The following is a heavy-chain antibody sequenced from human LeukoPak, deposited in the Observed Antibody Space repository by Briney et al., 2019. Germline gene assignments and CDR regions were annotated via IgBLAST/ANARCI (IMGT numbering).Heavy chain of an antibody. CDR2: ISTYNGNT. CDR3: ARGDDYGDYWGLY. CDR1: GYTFTTYG. Sequence: ASVKVSCKTSGYTFTTYGITWVRQAPGQGLEWMGWISTYNGNTNYAQKLQGRVTMTTDTSTSTAYMELRSLISDDAAVYYCARGDDYGDYWGLYWGQGTLVTVSS. D-gene: IGHD4-17*01. V-gene: IGHV1-18*01. J-gene: IGHJ4*02.